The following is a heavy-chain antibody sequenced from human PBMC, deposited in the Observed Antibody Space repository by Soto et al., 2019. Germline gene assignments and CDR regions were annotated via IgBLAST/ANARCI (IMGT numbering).Heavy chain of an antibody. J-gene: IGHJ4*02. CDR2: ISYDGSNK. Sequence: PGGSLRLSCAASGFTFSSYAMHWVRQAPGKGLEWVAVISYDGSNKYYADSVKGRFTISRDNSKNTLYLQMNSLRAEDTAVYYCARDEAPRYFDWLPPSPIDYWGQGTLVTVSS. D-gene: IGHD3-9*01. CDR3: ARDEAPRYFDWLPPSPIDY. CDR1: GFTFSSYA. V-gene: IGHV3-30-3*01.